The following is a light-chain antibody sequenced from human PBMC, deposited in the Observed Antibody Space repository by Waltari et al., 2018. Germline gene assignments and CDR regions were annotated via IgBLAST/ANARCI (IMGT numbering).Light chain of an antibody. J-gene: IGLJ2*01. CDR2: RDR. V-gene: IGLV3-25*03. Sequence: SYKLTQAPSVSVSPGQTARITCTGDVLPKYYGKWYQQKADQAPVKLIFRDRKRPPEIPGRFSASSAGTTVTLTISGVQPEDDADYYCQSGDQSGNNVFGGGTKLTVL. CDR3: QSGDQSGNNV. CDR1: VLPKYY.